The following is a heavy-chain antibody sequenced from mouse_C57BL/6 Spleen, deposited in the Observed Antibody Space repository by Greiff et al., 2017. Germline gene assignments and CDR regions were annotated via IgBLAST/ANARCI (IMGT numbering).Heavy chain of an antibody. J-gene: IGHJ2*01. V-gene: IGHV5-4*03. CDR1: GFTFSSYA. CDR3: ARGSYYLDY. CDR2: ISDGGSYT. Sequence: EVKLVESGGGLVKPGGSLKLSCAASGFTFSSYALSWVRQTPEKRLEWVATISDGGSYTYYPDNVKGRFPIARDNAKNNLYLQMSHLKSEDTSLYYCARGSYYLDYWGQGTTLTVAS.